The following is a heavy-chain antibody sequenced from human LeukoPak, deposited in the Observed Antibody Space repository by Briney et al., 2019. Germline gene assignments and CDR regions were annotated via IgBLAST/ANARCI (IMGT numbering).Heavy chain of an antibody. Sequence: GGSLRLSCAASGFTFSSYWMSWVRQAPGKGLEWVANIKQDGSEKYYVESMKGRFTISRDNAKNSLYLQMNSLRAEDTAVYYCARIPAGIATRKGKLYYYYYYMDVWGKGTTVTVSS. J-gene: IGHJ6*03. CDR2: IKQDGSEK. CDR1: GFTFSSYW. V-gene: IGHV3-7*01. D-gene: IGHD6-13*01. CDR3: ARIPAGIATRKGKLYYYYYYMDV.